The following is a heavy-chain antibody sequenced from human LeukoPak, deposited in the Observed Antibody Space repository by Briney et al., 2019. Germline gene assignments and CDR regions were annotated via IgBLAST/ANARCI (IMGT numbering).Heavy chain of an antibody. Sequence: PGGSLRLSCAASGFTFSGSAMHWVRQASGKGLEWVGRIRSKANSYATAYAASVKGRFTISRDDSKNTAYLQMNSLKTEDTAVYYCTREIQPPETGFDYWGQGTLVTVSS. V-gene: IGHV3-73*01. D-gene: IGHD5-18*01. CDR2: IRSKANSYAT. CDR1: GFTFSGSA. J-gene: IGHJ4*02. CDR3: TREIQPPETGFDY.